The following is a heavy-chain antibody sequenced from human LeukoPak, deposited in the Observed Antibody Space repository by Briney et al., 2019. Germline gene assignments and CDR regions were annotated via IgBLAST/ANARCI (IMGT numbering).Heavy chain of an antibody. J-gene: IGHJ4*02. CDR2: IYTSGST. CDR1: GFNVSNNY. D-gene: IGHD6-19*01. V-gene: IGHV3-53*01. CDR3: AKSRVAGTFYFDY. Sequence: PGGSLRLSCADSGFNVSNNYMTWVRQAPGKGLEWVSLIYTSGSTYYADSVKGRFTISRDNSKNTLYLQVNSLRAEDTAVYYCAKSRVAGTFYFDYWGQGTLVTVSS.